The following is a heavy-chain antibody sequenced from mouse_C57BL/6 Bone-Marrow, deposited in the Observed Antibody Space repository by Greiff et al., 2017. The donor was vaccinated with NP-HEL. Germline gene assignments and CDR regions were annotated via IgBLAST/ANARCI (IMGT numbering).Heavy chain of an antibody. CDR1: DSEVFPIAY. CDR3: ARREYGYDPYWYFDV. CDR2: ILPSIGRT. Sequence: QVQLKESGSELRSPGSSVKLSCKDFDSEVFPIAYMSWVRQKPGHGFEWIGGILPSIGRTIYGEKFEDKATLDADTLSNTAYLELNSLTSEDSAIYYCARREYGYDPYWYFDVWGTGTTVTVSS. J-gene: IGHJ1*03. D-gene: IGHD2-2*01. V-gene: IGHV15-2*01.